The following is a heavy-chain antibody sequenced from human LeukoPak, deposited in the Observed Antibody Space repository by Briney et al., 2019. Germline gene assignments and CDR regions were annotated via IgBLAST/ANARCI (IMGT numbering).Heavy chain of an antibody. CDR1: GFPFSSYN. J-gene: IGHJ3*02. CDR2: ISNTNSYI. CDR3: ARDAFDI. Sequence: PGGSLRLSCVGSGFPFSSYNMNWVRQAPGKGLEWVSCISNTNSYIYYADSVKGRFTISRDNAKNSLYLQMNSLRAEDTAVYYCARDAFDIWGQGTMVTVSS. V-gene: IGHV3-21*01.